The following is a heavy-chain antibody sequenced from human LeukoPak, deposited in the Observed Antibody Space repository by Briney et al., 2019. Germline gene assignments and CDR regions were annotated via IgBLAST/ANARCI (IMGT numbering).Heavy chain of an antibody. D-gene: IGHD3/OR15-3a*01. Sequence: PGGSLRLSCAVSGFTLSSEGMDWVRQAPGKGLEWVSFFDSTGTVQWYADSVKGRFTISRDKAKNSLYLQMDSLRDEDTAVYYCARGRDWGLDWWGQGTVVTVSS. CDR1: GFTLSSEG. V-gene: IGHV3-48*02. CDR2: FDSTGTVQ. J-gene: IGHJ4*02. CDR3: ARGRDWGLDW.